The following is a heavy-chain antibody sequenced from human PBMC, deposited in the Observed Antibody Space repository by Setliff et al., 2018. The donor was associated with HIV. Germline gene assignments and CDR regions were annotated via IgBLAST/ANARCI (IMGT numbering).Heavy chain of an antibody. CDR3: ARVKSIKTTLVRLWPRFDL. CDR1: TESLTRYD. J-gene: IGHJ5*02. V-gene: IGHV4-34*01. Sequence: SETLSLTCAVYTESLTRYDWAWIRQSPEKGLEWIGEIDDSGSIIYNPSLQSRVTMSVDTSKNQFSLKVRSLTAADTGLYYSARVKSIKTTLVRLWPRFDLWGQGTQVTVSS. CDR2: IDDSGSI. D-gene: IGHD3-10*01.